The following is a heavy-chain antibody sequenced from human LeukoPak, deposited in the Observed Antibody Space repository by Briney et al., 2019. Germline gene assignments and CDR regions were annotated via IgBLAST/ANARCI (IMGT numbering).Heavy chain of an antibody. V-gene: IGHV3-21*01. CDR2: ISSSSSYI. Sequence: GGSLRLSCAASGFTFSSYSMNWVRQAPGKGLEWVSSISSSSSYIYYADSVKGRFTISRDNAKNPLYLQMNSLRAEDTAVYYCARDFSTYYYDSSGPLVAFDIWGQGTMVTVSS. CDR1: GFTFSSYS. D-gene: IGHD3-22*01. CDR3: ARDFSTYYYDSSGPLVAFDI. J-gene: IGHJ3*02.